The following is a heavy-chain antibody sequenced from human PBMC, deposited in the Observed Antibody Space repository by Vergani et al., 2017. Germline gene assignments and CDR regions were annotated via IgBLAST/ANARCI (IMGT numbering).Heavy chain of an antibody. V-gene: IGHV4-31*03. D-gene: IGHD2-15*01. CDR2: IYYSGST. CDR1: GGSLSSGGYY. J-gene: IGHJ4*02. Sequence: QVQLQESGPGLVKPSQTLSLTCTVSGGSLSSGGYYWSWIRQHPGKGLEWIGYIYYSGSTYYNPSLKSRVTISVDTSKNQFSLKLSSVTAADTAVYYCASSVCSGGSCYLCFDYWGQGTLVTVSS. CDR3: ASSVCSGGSCYLCFDY.